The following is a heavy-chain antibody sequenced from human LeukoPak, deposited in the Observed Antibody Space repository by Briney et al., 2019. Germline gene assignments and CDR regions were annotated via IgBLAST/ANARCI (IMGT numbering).Heavy chain of an antibody. CDR1: GYSFTSYW. J-gene: IGHJ4*02. CDR2: IYPGDSDT. D-gene: IGHD3-22*01. CDR3: ARRGMEYYYDSSGYLDY. Sequence: GESLKISCKGSGYSFTSYWIGWVRQMPGKGLEWMGIIYPGDSDTRYSPSFQGQVTISADKSISTAYLQWSSLKASDTAMYYCARRGMEYYYDSSGYLDYWGQGTLVTVSS. V-gene: IGHV5-51*01.